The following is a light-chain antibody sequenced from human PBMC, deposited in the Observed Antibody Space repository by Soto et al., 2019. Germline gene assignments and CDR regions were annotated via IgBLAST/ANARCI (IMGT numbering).Light chain of an antibody. Sequence: DIQLTQSPSSLSASVGDRVTITCQASHDISNFVNWYQQPPGKAPKLLIFDASTLKTGVPSRFSGSASGTEFTFSIASLQPEDIATYYCQKYDRLPLPFGGGTKVEIK. CDR2: DAS. CDR3: QKYDRLPLP. J-gene: IGKJ4*01. CDR1: HDISNF. V-gene: IGKV1-33*01.